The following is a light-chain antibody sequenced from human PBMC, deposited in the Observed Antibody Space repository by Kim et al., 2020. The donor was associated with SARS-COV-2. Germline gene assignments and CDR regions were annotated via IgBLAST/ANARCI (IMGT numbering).Light chain of an antibody. CDR1: QSVSTY. J-gene: IGKJ4*01. CDR2: DAS. CDR3: QQRSNWPLS. Sequence: EIVLTQSPATLSLSPGERATLSCRASQSVSTYLAWYQQKPGQAPRLLIYDASNRASSVSARFSASGSGTDFTLTISSLEPEDFAVYYCQQRSNWPLSFGGGTKVDIK. V-gene: IGKV3-11*01.